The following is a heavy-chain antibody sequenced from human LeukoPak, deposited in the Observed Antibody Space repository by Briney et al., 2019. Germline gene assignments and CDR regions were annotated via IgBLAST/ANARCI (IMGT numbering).Heavy chain of an antibody. CDR2: IKQDGSEK. J-gene: IGHJ4*02. CDR3: AREGPSVTPYY. V-gene: IGHV3-7*01. D-gene: IGHD4-17*01. CDR1: GFKFSSNW. Sequence: PGGSLRLSCAASGFKFSSNWMSWVRQAPGKGLEWVANIKQDGSEKYYVDSVKGRFTISRGNAKNSLYPQMNSLRAEDTAVYYCAREGPSVTPYYWGQGTLVTVSS.